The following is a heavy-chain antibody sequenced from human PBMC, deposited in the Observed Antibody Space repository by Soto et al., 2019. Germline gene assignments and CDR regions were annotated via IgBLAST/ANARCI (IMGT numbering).Heavy chain of an antibody. Sequence: VQLVESGGGLVKPGGSLRLSCAASGFTFSSYSMNWVRQAPGKGLEWVSSISSSSSYIYYADSVKGRFTISSDNAKNSLYLQMTSLRAEDTAVYYCARDLLTWPDPWGQGTLVTVSS. J-gene: IGHJ5*02. CDR2: ISSSSSYI. CDR1: GFTFSSYS. D-gene: IGHD3-9*01. CDR3: ARDLLTWPDP. V-gene: IGHV3-21*01.